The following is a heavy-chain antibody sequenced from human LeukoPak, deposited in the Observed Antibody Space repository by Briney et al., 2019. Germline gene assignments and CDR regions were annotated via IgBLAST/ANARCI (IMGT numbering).Heavy chain of an antibody. CDR3: AGSLSDIVVVPAARGASGFDY. Sequence: GGSLRLSCAASGFTFDDYAMHWVRQAPGKGLEWVSGVSWNSGSIGYADSVKGRFTISRDNAKNSLYLQMNSLRAEDTAVYYCAGSLSDIVVVPAARGASGFDYWGQGTLITVSS. J-gene: IGHJ4*02. CDR2: VSWNSGSI. V-gene: IGHV3-9*01. D-gene: IGHD2-2*01. CDR1: GFTFDDYA.